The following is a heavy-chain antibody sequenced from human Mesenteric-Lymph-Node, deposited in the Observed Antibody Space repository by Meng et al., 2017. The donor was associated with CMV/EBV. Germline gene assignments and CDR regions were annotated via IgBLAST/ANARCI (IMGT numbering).Heavy chain of an antibody. Sequence: GGSLRLSCAASGFTFDDYAIHWVRQAPGKGLEWVSGISWNSGSVGYADSVKGRFTISRDNAKNSLYLQMNSLRAEDTALYYCARDGAVAGTRFDYWGQGTLVTVSS. CDR3: ARDGAVAGTRFDY. D-gene: IGHD6-19*01. CDR2: ISWNSGSV. J-gene: IGHJ4*02. CDR1: GFTFDDYA. V-gene: IGHV3-9*01.